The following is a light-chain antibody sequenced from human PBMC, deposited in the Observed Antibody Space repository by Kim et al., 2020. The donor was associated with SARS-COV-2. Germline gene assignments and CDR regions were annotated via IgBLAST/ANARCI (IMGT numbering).Light chain of an antibody. J-gene: IGKJ1*01. Sequence: SPGHRPTLPSPASQSVSTTYLAWYQHKAGHAPPLLIYGASSRATGIPDRFSGSGSGTDFTLTISRLEPEEFAVYYCQQYSSSPRTFGQETKVYIK. CDR1: QSVSTTY. CDR3: QQYSSSPRT. CDR2: GAS. V-gene: IGKV3-20*01.